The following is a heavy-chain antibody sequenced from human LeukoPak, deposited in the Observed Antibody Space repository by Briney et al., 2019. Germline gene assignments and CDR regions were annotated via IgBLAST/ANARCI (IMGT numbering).Heavy chain of an antibody. J-gene: IGHJ1*01. CDR3: ARDPGIAVAGTMFWAEYFQH. D-gene: IGHD6-19*01. V-gene: IGHV3-21*01. CDR1: GLTSSSYS. Sequence: GVSLRLSCAASGLTSSSYSMNWVRQAPGKGLEWVSYISSSSSYIYYADSVKGRFTISRDNAKNSLYLQMNSLRAEDTAVYYCARDPGIAVAGTMFWAEYFQHWGQGTLVTVSS. CDR2: ISSSSSYI.